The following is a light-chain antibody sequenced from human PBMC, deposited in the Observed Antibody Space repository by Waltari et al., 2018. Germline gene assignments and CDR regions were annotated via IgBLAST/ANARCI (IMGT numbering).Light chain of an antibody. V-gene: IGLV3-21*04. Sequence: SYVLTQPPSVSVAPGKTASITCGGNNIGSKSVHWYQRKAGQAPELVIFYNDDRPSGIPERFSGSNSGNTATLTISRVEAGDEADYYCQLWDSSSDHVVFGGGTKLTVL. CDR1: NIGSKS. CDR3: QLWDSSSDHVV. CDR2: YND. J-gene: IGLJ2*01.